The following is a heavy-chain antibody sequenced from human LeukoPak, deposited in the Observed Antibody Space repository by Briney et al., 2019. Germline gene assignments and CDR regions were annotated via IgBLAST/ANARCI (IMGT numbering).Heavy chain of an antibody. J-gene: IGHJ4*02. CDR3: AIAAAGDY. D-gene: IGHD6-13*01. CDR1: GGSISSRSYY. CDR2: ISDSGNT. Sequence: SETLSLTCTVSGGSISSRSYYWGWIRQPPGKGLEWIGKISDSGNTYYSPSLRSRVTISIDMSKNQFSLKLSSVTATDTAVYYCAIAAAGDYWGQGTLVTVSS. V-gene: IGHV4-39*01.